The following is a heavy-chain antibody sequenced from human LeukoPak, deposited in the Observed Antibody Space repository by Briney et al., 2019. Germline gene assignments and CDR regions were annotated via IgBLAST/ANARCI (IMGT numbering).Heavy chain of an antibody. Sequence: PGGSLRLSCAASGFTFSSYWMSWVRQAPGKGLEWVANIKQDGSEKYYVDSVKGRFTISRDNAKNSLYLQMNSLRAEDTAVYYCARDSGTFSRRLIAAAGGYWGQGTLVTVSS. CDR2: IKQDGSEK. CDR3: ARDSGTFSRRLIAAAGGY. V-gene: IGHV3-7*01. J-gene: IGHJ4*02. D-gene: IGHD6-13*01. CDR1: GFTFSSYW.